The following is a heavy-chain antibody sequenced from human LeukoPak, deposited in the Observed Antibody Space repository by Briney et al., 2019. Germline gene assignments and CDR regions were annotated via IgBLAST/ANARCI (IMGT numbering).Heavy chain of an antibody. CDR1: GGSVSSTTYF. CDR2: INYSGST. J-gene: IGHJ4*02. V-gene: IGHV4-39*01. CDR3: ARYVVYGSGKYYFDY. Sequence: SETLSLTCTVSGGSVSSTTYFWSWIRQPPGKGLEWIASINYSGSTYYNPSLKSRVTISVDTSENQFSLKLGSVTAADTAVYYCARYVVYGSGKYYFDYWGQGTLVTVSS. D-gene: IGHD3-10*01.